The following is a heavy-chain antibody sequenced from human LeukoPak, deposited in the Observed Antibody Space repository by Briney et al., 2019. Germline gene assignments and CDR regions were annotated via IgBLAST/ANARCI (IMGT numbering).Heavy chain of an antibody. CDR1: GGSISSYY. CDR2: IYYSGST. CDR3: ARGGSYDYVWGSYRYTHIEFDY. D-gene: IGHD3-16*02. V-gene: IGHV4-59*01. Sequence: PSETLSLTCTVSGGSISSYYWSWIRQPPGKGLEWIGYIYYSGSTNYNPSLKSRVTISVDTSKNQFSLKLSSVTAADTAVYYCARGGSYDYVWGSYRYTHIEFDYWGQGTLVTVSS. J-gene: IGHJ4*02.